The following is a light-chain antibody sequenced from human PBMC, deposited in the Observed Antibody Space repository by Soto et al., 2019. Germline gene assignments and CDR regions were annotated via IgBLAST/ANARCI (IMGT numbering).Light chain of an antibody. CDR3: AAWDDSLGGHVV. J-gene: IGLJ2*01. CDR2: SNN. V-gene: IGLV1-44*01. Sequence: QSVLTQPPSASGTPGQRVTISCSGSSSNIGSYTVSWYQQLPGTAPKRLIYSNNQRPSGVPDRFSGSKSGTSASLAISGLQSEDEADYYCAAWDDSLGGHVVFGGGTKLTVL. CDR1: SSNIGSYT.